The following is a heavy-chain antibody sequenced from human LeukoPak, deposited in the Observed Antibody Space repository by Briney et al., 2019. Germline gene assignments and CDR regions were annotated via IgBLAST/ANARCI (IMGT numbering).Heavy chain of an antibody. D-gene: IGHD6-19*01. J-gene: IGHJ4*02. CDR2: ISSSGST. CDR3: AXGEXDSSGWLRFGY. V-gene: IGHV4-4*07. Sequence: SETLSLTCTVSGGSISSYYWSWIRQPAGKELEWIGRISSSGSTNCNPFLKSRVTMSVDTSKNQFSLKLSSVTAADTAIYYCAXGEXDSSGWLRFGYWGQGTLVTVSS. CDR1: GGSISSYY.